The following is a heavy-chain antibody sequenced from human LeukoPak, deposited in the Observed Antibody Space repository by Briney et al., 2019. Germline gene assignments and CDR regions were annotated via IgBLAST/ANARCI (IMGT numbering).Heavy chain of an antibody. V-gene: IGHV4-39*01. CDR3: ARYSSAQGWFDP. J-gene: IGHJ5*02. D-gene: IGHD3-22*01. CDR1: AGSISNSGYY. CDR2: MHYSGSS. Sequence: SETRSLTCTVSAGSISNSGYYWGWIRQPPGKGLEWIGVMHYSGSSSYNPSLKNRVTISVDTSKNQFSLRLTSVTAADTAVYYCARYSSAQGWFDPWGQGTLVTVSA.